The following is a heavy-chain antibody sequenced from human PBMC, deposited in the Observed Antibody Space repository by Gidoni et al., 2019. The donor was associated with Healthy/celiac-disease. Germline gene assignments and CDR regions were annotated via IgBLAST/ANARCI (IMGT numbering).Heavy chain of an antibody. V-gene: IGHV3-30-3*01. J-gene: IGHJ6*02. CDR1: GFTFSSYA. CDR2: ISYDGSNK. CDR3: AREGYYDFWTPYYGYYYYGMDV. Sequence: QVQLVESGGGVVQPGRSLRLSCAASGFTFSSYAMHWVRQAPGKGLEWVAVISYDGSNKYDADSVKGRFTISRDNSKNTLYLQMNSLRAEDTAVYYCAREGYYDFWTPYYGYYYYGMDVWGQGTTVTVSS. D-gene: IGHD3-3*01.